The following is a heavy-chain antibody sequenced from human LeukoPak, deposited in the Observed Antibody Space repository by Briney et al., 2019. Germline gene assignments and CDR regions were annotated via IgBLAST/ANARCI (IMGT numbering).Heavy chain of an antibody. V-gene: IGHV3-7*01. J-gene: IGHJ4*02. CDR3: ARPLAYSSSSGPVGY. D-gene: IGHD6-6*01. CDR2: IKQDGSEK. Sequence: HPGGSLRLSCAASGLTFSSYSMNWVRQAPGKGLEWVANIKQDGSEKYYVDSVKGRFTISRDNAETSLYLQMNSLRAEDTAVYYCARPLAYSSSSGPVGYWGRGTLVTVS. CDR1: GLTFSSYS.